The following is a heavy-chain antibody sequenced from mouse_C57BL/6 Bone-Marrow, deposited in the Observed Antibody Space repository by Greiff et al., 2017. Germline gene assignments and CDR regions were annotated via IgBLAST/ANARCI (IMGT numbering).Heavy chain of an antibody. CDR1: GYPFTSYW. Sequence: QVQLKQPGAELVKPGASVKLSCKASGYPFTSYWMHWVKQRPGQGLEWIGMIHPNSGSTNYNEKFKSKATLTVDKSSSTAYMQLSSLTSEDSAVYYCARYPPDYFDYWGQGTTLTVSS. CDR3: ARYPPDYFDY. J-gene: IGHJ2*01. CDR2: IHPNSGST. V-gene: IGHV1-64*01.